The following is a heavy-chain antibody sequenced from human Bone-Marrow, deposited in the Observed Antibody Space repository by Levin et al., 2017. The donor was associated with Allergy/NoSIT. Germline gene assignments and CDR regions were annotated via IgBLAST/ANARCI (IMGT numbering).Heavy chain of an antibody. J-gene: IGHJ6*02. CDR3: AKSALGSTTEYYFYYGMDV. CDR2: MSHDGKNK. Sequence: GGSLRLSCAASGFTFNFFGVHWVRQAPGKGLEWVAIMSHDGKNKYYADSVKGRFVISRDNSKNTLFLQMNSLRADDTAVYYCAKSALGSTTEYYFYYGMDVWGQGTTVTVSS. V-gene: IGHV3-30*18. D-gene: IGHD1-1*01. CDR1: GFTFNFFG.